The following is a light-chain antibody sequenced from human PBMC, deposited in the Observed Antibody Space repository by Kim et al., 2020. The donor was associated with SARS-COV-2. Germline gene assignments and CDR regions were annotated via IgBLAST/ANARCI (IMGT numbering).Light chain of an antibody. CDR1: QSIASS. V-gene: IGKV3-15*01. Sequence: VSPGERATLSCRASQSIASSLAWYQQKPGQAPRLLIYGASTRATGISARFSGSGSGTEFTLTLSSLQSEDFAVYYCQQYNSWPLTCGQGTRLEIK. J-gene: IGKJ5*01. CDR2: GAS. CDR3: QQYNSWPLT.